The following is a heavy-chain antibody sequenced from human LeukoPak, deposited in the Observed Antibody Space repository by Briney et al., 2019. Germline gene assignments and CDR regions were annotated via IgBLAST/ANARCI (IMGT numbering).Heavy chain of an antibody. V-gene: IGHV3-23*01. CDR3: ATLYCSGGSCYFRAFDI. Sequence: PGGSLRLSCAASGFTFSSAAMSWFRQAPGKGLEWVSFIGVGGTNTNYADSVKGRFTISRDNSKNTLYLQMNSLRGEDTAVYYCATLYCSGGSCYFRAFDIWGQGTMVTVSS. CDR2: IGVGGTNT. CDR1: GFTFSSAA. D-gene: IGHD2-15*01. J-gene: IGHJ3*02.